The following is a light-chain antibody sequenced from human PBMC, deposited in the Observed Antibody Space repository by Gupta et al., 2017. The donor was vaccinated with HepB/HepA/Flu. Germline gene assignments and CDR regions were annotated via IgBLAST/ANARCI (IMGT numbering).Light chain of an antibody. CDR1: QTIRSN. CDR2: GVS. Sequence: ELVMTPSPATLSVSPGERATLSCRASQTIRSNLAWYQQRPGQPPRLVMYGVSTRAIGIPARFSGSGSGTEFTLTISSLESEDLAMYYCQQYGNWLSLTFGGGTKLEIK. CDR3: QQYGNWLSLT. J-gene: IGKJ4*01. V-gene: IGKV3-15*01.